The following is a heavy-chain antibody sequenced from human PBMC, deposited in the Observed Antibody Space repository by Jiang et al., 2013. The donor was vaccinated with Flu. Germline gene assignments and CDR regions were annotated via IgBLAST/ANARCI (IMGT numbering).Heavy chain of an antibody. CDR1: GFSFSSYA. CDR3: ASQYGDDAFDI. Sequence: VQLVESGGGLVKPGGSLRLSCAASGFSFSSYAMNWIRQAPGKGLEWVSYISTRSSYIYYADSVKGRFSISRDNANNSLYLQMNSLRAEDTAVYYCASQYGDDAFDIWGQGTMVTVSS. V-gene: IGHV3-21*06. CDR2: ISTRSSYI. D-gene: IGHD7-27*01. J-gene: IGHJ3*02.